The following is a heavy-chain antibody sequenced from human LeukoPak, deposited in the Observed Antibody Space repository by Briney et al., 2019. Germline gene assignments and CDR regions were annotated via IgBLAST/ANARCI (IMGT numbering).Heavy chain of an antibody. CDR2: IRSGGST. V-gene: IGHV3-53*01. CDR3: AREGSGRTAYNDGLDV. J-gene: IGHJ3*01. CDR1: GFTVSSSY. Sequence: PGGSLRLSCAASGFTVSSSYMTWVRQAPGKGLEWVSVIRSGGSTVYADSVKGRFTISRDNSKNTLYLQLNSLRAEDTAGYYCAREGSGRTAYNDGLDVWGQGTMVTVSS. D-gene: IGHD3-10*01.